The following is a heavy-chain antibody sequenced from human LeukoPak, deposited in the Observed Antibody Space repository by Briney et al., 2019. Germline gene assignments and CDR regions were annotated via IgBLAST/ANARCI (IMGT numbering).Heavy chain of an antibody. Sequence: GASVKVSCKASGYTFTGYYMHWVRQAPGQGLEWMGWINPNSGGTNYAQKFQGRVTMTRDTSISTAYMELRSLRSDDTAVYYCARGSAHQPYYYGMDVWGQGTTVTVSS. CDR1: GYTFTGYY. V-gene: IGHV1-2*02. J-gene: IGHJ6*02. D-gene: IGHD1-14*01. CDR2: INPNSGGT. CDR3: ARGSAHQPYYYGMDV.